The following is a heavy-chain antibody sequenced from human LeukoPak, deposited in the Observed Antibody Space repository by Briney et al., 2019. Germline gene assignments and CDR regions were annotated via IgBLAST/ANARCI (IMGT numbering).Heavy chain of an antibody. CDR1: GFSFNKYW. D-gene: IGHD5-24*01. Sequence: QSGGSLRLSCEASGFSFNKYWMHWVRQVPGKGPVWVSRINPDGSTTNYADSVKGRFSISRDNAKSIMYLQMNSPSVEDTAVYYCAGGGDGSNSLINYWGQGTLVTVSS. V-gene: IGHV3-74*01. CDR2: INPDGSTT. CDR3: AGGGDGSNSLINY. J-gene: IGHJ4*02.